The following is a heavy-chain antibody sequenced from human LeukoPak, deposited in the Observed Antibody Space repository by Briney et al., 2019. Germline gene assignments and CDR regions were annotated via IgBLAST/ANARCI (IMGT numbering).Heavy chain of an antibody. CDR1: GFTFSSYE. V-gene: IGHV3-48*03. CDR2: ISSSGSTI. Sequence: GGSLRLSCAASGFTFSSYEMNWVRQAPGKVLEWVSYISSSGSTIYYADSVKGRFTISRDNAKNSLYLQMNSLRAEDTAVYYCARLGATVSYYYMDVWGKGTTVTISS. D-gene: IGHD1-26*01. CDR3: ARLGATVSYYYMDV. J-gene: IGHJ6*03.